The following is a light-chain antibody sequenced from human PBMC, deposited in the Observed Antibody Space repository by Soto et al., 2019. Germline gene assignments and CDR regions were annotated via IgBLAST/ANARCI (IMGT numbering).Light chain of an antibody. Sequence: DIQMSQSPSFLSASVGDRVTITCRASQAISNYLNWYQQKPGKAPKLLIYAASSLQSGVPSRFSGSGSGTDFTLTISSLQPEDFATYYCQQSYSTPRTFGQGTKVDIK. CDR3: QQSYSTPRT. J-gene: IGKJ1*01. CDR2: AAS. CDR1: QAISNY. V-gene: IGKV1-39*01.